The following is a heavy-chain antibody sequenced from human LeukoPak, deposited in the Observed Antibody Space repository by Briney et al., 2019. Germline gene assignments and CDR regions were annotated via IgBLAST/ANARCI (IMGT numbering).Heavy chain of an antibody. J-gene: IGHJ6*03. CDR1: GYTFTGYA. D-gene: IGHD2-15*01. V-gene: IGHV7-4-1*02. CDR3: ARGGCSGGSCHYYYYYYMDV. Sequence: ASVKVSCKASGYTFTGYAMNWVRQAPGQGLEWMGWINTNTGNPTYAQGFTGRFVFSLDTSVSTAYLQISSLKAEDTAVYYCARGGCSGGSCHYYYYYYMDVWGKGTTVTVSS. CDR2: INTNTGNP.